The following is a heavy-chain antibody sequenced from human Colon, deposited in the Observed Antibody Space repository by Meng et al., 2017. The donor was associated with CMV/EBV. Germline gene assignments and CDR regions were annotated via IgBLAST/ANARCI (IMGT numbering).Heavy chain of an antibody. Sequence: GESLKISCAASGFTFSSYAMSWVRQAPGKGLEWVSGISGSGDSRYYADSVKGRFTISRDSSKNTLYLEMNSLKTEDTAVYYCTRNGGGPPSYYYGMDVWGQGTTVTVSS. D-gene: IGHD2-15*01. CDR2: ISGSGDSR. J-gene: IGHJ6*02. CDR3: TRNGGGPPSYYYGMDV. CDR1: GFTFSSYA. V-gene: IGHV3-23*01.